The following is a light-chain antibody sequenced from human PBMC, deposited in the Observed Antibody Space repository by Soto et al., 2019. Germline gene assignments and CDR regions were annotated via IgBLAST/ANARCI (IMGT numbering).Light chain of an antibody. V-gene: IGKV3-15*01. CDR1: QSVSSN. CDR2: GAS. Sequence: EIVMTQSPATLSVSPGERATLSCRASQSVSSNLACYQQKPGQAPRLLIYGASTRATVIPARSSGSGSGTEFTLTISSLQSEDFAVYYCQQYNNWPWTFGQGTKVEIK. J-gene: IGKJ1*01. CDR3: QQYNNWPWT.